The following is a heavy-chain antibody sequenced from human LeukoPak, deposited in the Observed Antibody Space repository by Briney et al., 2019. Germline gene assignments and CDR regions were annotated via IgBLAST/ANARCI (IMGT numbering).Heavy chain of an antibody. CDR3: ARGVGIAAAGSYFDY. CDR2: INPNSGGT. V-gene: IGHV1-2*02. J-gene: IGHJ4*02. D-gene: IGHD6-13*01. CDR1: GYTFTGYY. Sequence: ASVKVSCKASGYTFTGYYMHWVRQAPGQGLEWMGWINPNSGGTNYAQKFQGRVTMTRDTSISTAYMELSRLRSDDTAVYYCARGVGIAAAGSYFDYWGQGTLVIVSS.